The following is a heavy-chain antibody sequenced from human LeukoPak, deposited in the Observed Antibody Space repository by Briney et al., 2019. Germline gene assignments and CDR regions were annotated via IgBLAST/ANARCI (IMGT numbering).Heavy chain of an antibody. Sequence: GGSLRLSCAASGFTFSSYAMSWVRQAPGKGLEWVANIKQDGSEKYYVDSVKGRFTISRDNAKNSLYLQMNSLRAEDTAVYYCARDMVRGVYFDYWGQGTLVTVSS. CDR1: GFTFSSYA. CDR3: ARDMVRGVYFDY. V-gene: IGHV3-7*01. J-gene: IGHJ4*02. D-gene: IGHD3-10*01. CDR2: IKQDGSEK.